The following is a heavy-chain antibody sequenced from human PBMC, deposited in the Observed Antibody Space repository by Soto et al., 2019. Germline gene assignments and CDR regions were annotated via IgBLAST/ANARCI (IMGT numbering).Heavy chain of an antibody. D-gene: IGHD5-12*01. CDR2: IIPILGRP. CDR3: ARDKDSLLVAENWFDP. V-gene: IGHV1-69*10. CDR1: GGTFNSYA. Sequence: GASVKVSCKASGGTFNSYAISWVRQAPGQGLEWMGGIIPILGRPSYAQKFQGRVTMTEDTSTDTAYMELSSLRSEDTAVYYCARDKDSLLVAENWFDPWGQGTLVTVSS. J-gene: IGHJ5*02.